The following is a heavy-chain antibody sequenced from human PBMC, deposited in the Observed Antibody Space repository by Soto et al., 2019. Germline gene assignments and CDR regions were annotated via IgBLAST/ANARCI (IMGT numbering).Heavy chain of an antibody. CDR3: ARDHKGYCSGGSCFGMGYYYYYMDF. J-gene: IGHJ6*03. CDR1: GFTVSSNY. V-gene: IGHV3-66*01. Sequence: EVQLVESGGGLVQPGGSLRLSCAASGFTVSSNYMSWVRQAPGKGLEWVSVIYSGGSTYYADSVKGRFTISRDNSKNTLYLIMNSLRAEDTAVYYCARDHKGYCSGGSCFGMGYYYYYMDFCGKGTTVTVSS. D-gene: IGHD2-15*01. CDR2: IYSGGST.